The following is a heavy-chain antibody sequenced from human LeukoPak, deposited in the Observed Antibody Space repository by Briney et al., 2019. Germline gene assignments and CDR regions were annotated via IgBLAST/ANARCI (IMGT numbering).Heavy chain of an antibody. J-gene: IGHJ5*02. V-gene: IGHV4-59*01. D-gene: IGHD1-26*01. Sequence: PSETLSLTCTVSGGSISPYFWSWIRQSPGKGLEWIGWIHYSGGTSYNPSLKSRVIISVDTSKNQFSLKVTSVTAADTATYYCARYSEFSETQWFDPWGQGTLVTVSS. CDR2: IHYSGGT. CDR3: ARYSEFSETQWFDP. CDR1: GGSISPYF.